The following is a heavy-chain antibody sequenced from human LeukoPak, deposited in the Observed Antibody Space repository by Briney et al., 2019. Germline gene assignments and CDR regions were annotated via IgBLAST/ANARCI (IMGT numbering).Heavy chain of an antibody. CDR1: GVSITNGDFY. D-gene: IGHD3-10*01. CDR3: VRGPGGYFDY. Sequence: PSRTLSLTCTVSGVSITNGDFYWSWIRQPPGKGLEWIGYIYYTGSTHYNPSLGSRVTVSQDTSRNQFSLKLSSVTATDTALYYCVRGPGGYFDYWGQGTLVTVPS. V-gene: IGHV4-30-4*01. CDR2: IYYTGST. J-gene: IGHJ4*02.